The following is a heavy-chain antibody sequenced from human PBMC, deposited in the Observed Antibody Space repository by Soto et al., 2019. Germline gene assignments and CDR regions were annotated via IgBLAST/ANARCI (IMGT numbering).Heavy chain of an antibody. V-gene: IGHV3-15*01. D-gene: IGHD6-6*01. Sequence: EVQLVESGGGLVKPAGSLRLSVAASGFLSINAWLTWARQAPGKGLDRVARIKIKTDVGAIDYGAPVKNRFTISRDDSKTPLYLQMNSLKTADTAVYYCTTAGPHRSSSIWFAPWGQGTLVTVSS. J-gene: IGHJ5*02. CDR3: TTAGPHRSSSIWFAP. CDR1: GFLSINAW. CDR2: IKIKTDVGAI.